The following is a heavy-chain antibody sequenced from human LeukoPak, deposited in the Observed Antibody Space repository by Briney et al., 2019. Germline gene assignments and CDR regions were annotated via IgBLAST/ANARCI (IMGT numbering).Heavy chain of an antibody. V-gene: IGHV4-38-2*02. J-gene: IGHJ4*02. Sequence: SETLSLTCTVSGYSISTGYYWDWIRQPPEKGLEWLGSISYSGTAYYNPSLRSRVTVSRDTSKNQFSLNLNSVTAADTAVYYCVRVRTGSISDHWGQGILVIVSS. CDR3: VRVRTGSISDH. D-gene: IGHD2-8*02. CDR2: ISYSGTA. CDR1: GYSISTGYY.